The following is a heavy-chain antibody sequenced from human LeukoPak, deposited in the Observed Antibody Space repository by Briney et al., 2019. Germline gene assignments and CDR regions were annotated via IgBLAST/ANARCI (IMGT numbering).Heavy chain of an antibody. CDR2: IYYRGRT. CDR3: ARQKILDDNYDSSGYYVDQ. V-gene: IGHV4-39*01. D-gene: IGHD3-22*01. J-gene: IGHJ4*02. CDR1: NASIISSSYY. Sequence: SKTLSLTCSVSNASIISSSYYWGWIRQPPGKGLEWIGSIYYRGRTYYNPSLKIRVTISADTSKNQFSLNLNSVTASDTAVYYCARQKILDDNYDSSGYYVDQWGQGSLVTVSS.